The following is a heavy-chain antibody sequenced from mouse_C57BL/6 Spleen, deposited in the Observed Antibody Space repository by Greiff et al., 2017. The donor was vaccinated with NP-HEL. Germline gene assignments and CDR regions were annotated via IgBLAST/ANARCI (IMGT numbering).Heavy chain of an antibody. D-gene: IGHD1-1*01. CDR3: ARADTVPYAMNY. Sequence: QVQLQQSGAELVKPGASVKISCKASGYAFSSYWMNWVKQRPGKGLEWIGQIYPGDGDTNYNGKFKGKATLTADKSSSTAYMQLSSLTSEDSAVYFGARADTVPYAMNYWGQGTSVTVSS. V-gene: IGHV1-80*01. J-gene: IGHJ4*01. CDR2: IYPGDGDT. CDR1: GYAFSSYW.